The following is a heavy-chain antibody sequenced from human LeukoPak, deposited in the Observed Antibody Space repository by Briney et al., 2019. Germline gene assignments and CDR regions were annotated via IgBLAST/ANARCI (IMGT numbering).Heavy chain of an antibody. J-gene: IGHJ2*01. CDR2: INPNRGGT. Sequence: ASVKVSCKASGYTFTGFYIHWVRQAPGQGLEWMGRINPNRGGTNYAQKFQGRVTITADESTSTAYMELSSLRSEDTAVYYCARDGSLGYCSSTSCYTHWYFDLWGRGTLVTVSS. V-gene: IGHV1-2*06. CDR1: GYTFTGFY. CDR3: ARDGSLGYCSSTSCYTHWYFDL. D-gene: IGHD2-2*02.